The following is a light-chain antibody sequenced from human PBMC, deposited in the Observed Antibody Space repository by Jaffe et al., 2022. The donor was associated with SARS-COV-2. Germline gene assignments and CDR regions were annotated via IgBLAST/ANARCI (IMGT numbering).Light chain of an antibody. CDR2: ENR. V-gene: IGLV1-51*02. CDR1: SSNIENSY. Sequence: QSVLTQPPSVSAAPGQRVTISCSGNSSNIENSYISWYQQVPGTAPKLLIYENRKRPSGIPDRFSGSRSGTSATLDITGLQTGDEADYYCAAWGSSLRVAFGGGTKVTVL. CDR3: AAWGSSLRVA. J-gene: IGLJ2*01.